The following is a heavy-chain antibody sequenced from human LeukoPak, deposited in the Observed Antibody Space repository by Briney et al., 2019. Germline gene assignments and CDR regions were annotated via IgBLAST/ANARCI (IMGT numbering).Heavy chain of an antibody. J-gene: IGHJ5*02. CDR1: GFTFSSYS. Sequence: GGSLRLSCAASGFTFSSYSMNWVRQAPGKGLEWVSYISSSGSTIYYADSVKGRFTISRDNAKNSLYLQMNSLRAEDTAVYYCARAAGGQQLVLSNWFDPWGQGTLVTVSS. CDR3: ARAAGGQQLVLSNWFDP. V-gene: IGHV3-48*04. D-gene: IGHD6-13*01. CDR2: ISSSGSTI.